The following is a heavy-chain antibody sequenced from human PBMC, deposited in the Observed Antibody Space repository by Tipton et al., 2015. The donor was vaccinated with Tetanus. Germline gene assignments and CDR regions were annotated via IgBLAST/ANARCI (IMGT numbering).Heavy chain of an antibody. CDR3: ATHGGYWRWNFDL. CDR1: GGSIRSYY. J-gene: IGHJ2*01. V-gene: IGHV4-59*01. Sequence: TLSLTCTVSGGSIRSYYWNWIRQPPGKGLEWIGYIHYSGSIDYNPSLKSRLTMSADMSQNQFSLKLSSVTAADTAVYYCATHGGYWRWNFDLWGRGTLVTVSS. D-gene: IGHD1-26*01. CDR2: IHYSGSI.